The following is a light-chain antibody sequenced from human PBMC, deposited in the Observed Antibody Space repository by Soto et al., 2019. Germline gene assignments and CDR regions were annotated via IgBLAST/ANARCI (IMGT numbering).Light chain of an antibody. J-gene: IGKJ1*01. CDR1: QSVSSN. V-gene: IGKV3-15*01. Sequence: EIVMTQSPATLSVSPGERATLSCRASQSVSSNVAWYQQNPGQAPRLLIYGASTRATGIPARFSGSGSGTEFTLTISSLQTEQFAVNYCQQYNNWPKTFGQGTKVDTK. CDR2: GAS. CDR3: QQYNNWPKT.